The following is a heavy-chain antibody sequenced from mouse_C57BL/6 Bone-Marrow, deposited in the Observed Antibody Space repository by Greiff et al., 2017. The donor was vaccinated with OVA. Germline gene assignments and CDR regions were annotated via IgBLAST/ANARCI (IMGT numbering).Heavy chain of an antibody. CDR1: GYTFTDYY. CDR3: ARKRPYGGFAY. V-gene: IGHV1-19*01. CDR2: INPYNGGT. D-gene: IGHD1-1*01. Sequence: EVQLQQSGPVLVKPGASVKMSCKASGYTFTDYYMNWVKQSHGKSLEWIGVINPYNGGTSYNQKFKGKATLTVDKSSSTAYMELNSLTSEDSAVYYCARKRPYGGFAYWGQGTLVTVSA. J-gene: IGHJ3*01.